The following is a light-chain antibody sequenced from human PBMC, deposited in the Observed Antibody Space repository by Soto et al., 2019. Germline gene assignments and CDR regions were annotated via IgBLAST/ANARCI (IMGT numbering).Light chain of an antibody. Sequence: DIVMTQSPLSLPVTPGEPASISCRSSQSLLHSNGYNYLDWYLQKPGQSPQLLIYLGSNRASGVPDRFSGSGSGTDFTLKISRVEAEDVGFYYCMQALQSFTFGGGTKVEIK. CDR2: LGS. V-gene: IGKV2-28*01. J-gene: IGKJ4*01. CDR3: MQALQSFT. CDR1: QSLLHSNGYNY.